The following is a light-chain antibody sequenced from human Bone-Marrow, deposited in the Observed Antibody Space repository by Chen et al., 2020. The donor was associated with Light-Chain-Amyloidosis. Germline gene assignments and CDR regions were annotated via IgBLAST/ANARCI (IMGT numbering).Light chain of an antibody. CDR1: SSDVGSYYL. J-gene: IGLJ2*01. V-gene: IGLV2-23*01. CDR2: EGN. CDR3: CSYAGNSLV. Sequence: QSALTQPASVSGSPGQSITISCTGTSSDVGSYYLVSWYQQHPGKAPKLIVYEGNKRPSGVSNRFSGSKSGNTASLTISGLQAEDEADYYCCSYAGNSLVFGGGTKLTVL.